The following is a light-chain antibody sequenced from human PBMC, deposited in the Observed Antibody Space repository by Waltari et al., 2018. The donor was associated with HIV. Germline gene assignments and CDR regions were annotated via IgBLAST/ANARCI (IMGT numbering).Light chain of an antibody. CDR2: DVS. Sequence: QPALTQPASVSGSPGQSITIHCTRTSTHVGGLSNLSWHQQHPGKAPKLMIYDVSYRPSGVSNRFSGSKSGNTASLTISGLQAEDEADYYCSSYTSSSTLYVVFGGGTKLTVL. V-gene: IGLV2-14*01. J-gene: IGLJ2*01. CDR3: SSYTSSSTLYVV. CDR1: STHVGGLSN.